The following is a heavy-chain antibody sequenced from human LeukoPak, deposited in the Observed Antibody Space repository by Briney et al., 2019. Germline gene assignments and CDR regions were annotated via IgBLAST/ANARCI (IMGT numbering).Heavy chain of an antibody. D-gene: IGHD3-3*01. J-gene: IGHJ4*02. Sequence: SQTLSLTCAVSGGSISSGGYSWSWIRQPPGEGLEWIGYIYHSGSTYYNPSLKSRVTISVDRSKNQFSLKLSSVTAADTAVYYCARAGYDFWSGYFDYWGQGTLVTVSS. CDR2: IYHSGST. CDR3: ARAGYDFWSGYFDY. V-gene: IGHV4-30-2*01. CDR1: GGSISSGGYS.